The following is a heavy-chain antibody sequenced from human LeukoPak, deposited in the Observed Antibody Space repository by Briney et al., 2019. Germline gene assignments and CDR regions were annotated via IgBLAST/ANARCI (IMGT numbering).Heavy chain of an antibody. D-gene: IGHD3-9*01. Sequence: GGSLRLSCAASGFRFSRYSMSWVRQAPGKGLEWVSGISVSGHKTYHADSVKGRFTISRDNSKNMVYLQMNSLRAEDTAVYYCAKYPYLIGEFDYWGQGTLVTVSS. CDR1: GFRFSRYS. J-gene: IGHJ4*02. CDR2: ISVSGHKT. V-gene: IGHV3-23*01. CDR3: AKYPYLIGEFDY.